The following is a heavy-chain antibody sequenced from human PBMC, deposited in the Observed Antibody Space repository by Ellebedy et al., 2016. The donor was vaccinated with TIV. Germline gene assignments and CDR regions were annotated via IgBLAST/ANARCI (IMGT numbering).Heavy chain of an antibody. J-gene: IGHJ5*02. CDR1: GFSFRSYW. Sequence: PGGSLRLSCAASGFSFRSYWMSWVRQAPGKGLEWVANIYQDGSDQYYVDSVKGRFTISRDNANKLLFLQMNSLRVEDTAVYYCARRGSYGDYAVQVNSWFDRWGQGTPVTVAP. D-gene: IGHD4-17*01. CDR2: IYQDGSDQ. V-gene: IGHV3-7*01. CDR3: ARRGSYGDYAVQVNSWFDR.